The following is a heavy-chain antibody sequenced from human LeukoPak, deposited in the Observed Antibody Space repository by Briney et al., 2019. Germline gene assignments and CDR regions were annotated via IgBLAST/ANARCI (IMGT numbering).Heavy chain of an antibody. D-gene: IGHD5-12*01. V-gene: IGHV1-2*02. J-gene: IGHJ4*02. CDR2: INPNSGGT. CDR1: GYTFTGYY. CDR3: ARPPLRGYSGYDPFDY. Sequence: GASVKVSCKASGYTFTGYYMHWVRQAPGQGLEWMGWINPNSGGTNYAQKFQGRVTMTRDTSISTAYMELSRLRSDDTAVYYCARPPLRGYSGYDPFDYRGQGTLVTVSS.